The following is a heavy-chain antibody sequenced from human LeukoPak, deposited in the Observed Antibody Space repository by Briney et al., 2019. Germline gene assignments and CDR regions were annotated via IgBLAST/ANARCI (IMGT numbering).Heavy chain of an antibody. V-gene: IGHV3-72*01. Sequence: GGSLRLSCAASGFTFSDYYMDWVRQAPGKGLEWVGRTRNKANSYTTEYAASVKGRFTISRDDSKNSLYLQMNSLKTEDTAVCYGATARYYDFWSGYLPDYYYYMDVWGKGTTVTVSS. CDR2: TRNKANSYTT. D-gene: IGHD3-3*01. CDR1: GFTFSDYY. J-gene: IGHJ6*03. CDR3: ATARYYDFWSGYLPDYYYYMDV.